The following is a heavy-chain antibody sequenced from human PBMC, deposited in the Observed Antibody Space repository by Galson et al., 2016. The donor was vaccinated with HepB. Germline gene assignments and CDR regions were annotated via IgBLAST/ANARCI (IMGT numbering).Heavy chain of an antibody. Sequence: SETLSLTCGVSGGSISSRHWWSWVRQSPGKGLEWIGEIYHTGSANYNPSLKSRVTISVGKSKNHFSLELNSVTAADTAVYYWANLGYCSGDCYSVNWGQGTMVTVSS. V-gene: IGHV4-4*02. CDR3: ANLGYCSGDCYSVN. CDR1: GGSISSRHW. J-gene: IGHJ4*02. CDR2: IYHTGSA. D-gene: IGHD2-21*02.